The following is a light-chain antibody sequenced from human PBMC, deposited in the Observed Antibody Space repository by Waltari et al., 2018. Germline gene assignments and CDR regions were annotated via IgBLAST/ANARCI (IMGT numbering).Light chain of an antibody. V-gene: IGLV3-1*01. CDR3: QTWDITTYVV. CDR2: EDT. CDR1: NLGHKI. J-gene: IGLJ2*01. Sequence: SYELTQPPSVSVSPGETATITCSGHNLGHKIASWYQHNPGQSPVLVIHEDTKRPSGIPERFSGSTSGHTATLTISGTQAMDEADYYCQTWDITTYVVFGGGTKLTVL.